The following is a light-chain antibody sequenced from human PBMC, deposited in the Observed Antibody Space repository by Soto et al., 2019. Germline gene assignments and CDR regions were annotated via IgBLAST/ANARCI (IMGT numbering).Light chain of an antibody. CDR2: EGS. CDR3: CSYAGSSTGV. V-gene: IGLV2-23*01. Sequence: QSALTQPASVSGSPGQSITISCTGTSSDVGSYNLVSWYQQHPGKAPKLMIYEGSKRPSGVSNRFSGFKSGTTASLTISGLMAEDEADYYCCSYAGSSTGVFGGGTKVTVL. J-gene: IGLJ3*02. CDR1: SSDVGSYNL.